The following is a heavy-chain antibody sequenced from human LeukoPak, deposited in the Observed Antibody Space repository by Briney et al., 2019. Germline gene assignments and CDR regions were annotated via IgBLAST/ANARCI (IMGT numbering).Heavy chain of an antibody. CDR2: IHYTGST. V-gene: IGHV4-59*01. CDR3: ARGYGSGSYNNFNH. CDR1: SGSIRGYY. J-gene: IGHJ4*02. Sequence: SETLSLTYTVSSGSIRGYYWNWIRQPPGKGLERIGYIHYTGSTDYNPSLNSRLTMSVDTSKNQFSLNLKSVTAADTAVYYCARGYGSGSYNNFNHWGQGIRVAVSS. D-gene: IGHD3-10*01.